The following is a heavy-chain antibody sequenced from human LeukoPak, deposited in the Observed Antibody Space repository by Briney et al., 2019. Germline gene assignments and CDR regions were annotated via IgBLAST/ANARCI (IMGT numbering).Heavy chain of an antibody. J-gene: IGHJ3*02. CDR2: IYYSGST. V-gene: IGHV4-31*03. CDR3: ARETVGEGAFDI. CDR1: GGSINSGGYY. Sequence: SETLSLTCTVSGGSINSGGYYWTWIRQHPGKGLEWIGYIYYSGSTYYNPSLKSRVTVSLDTSKNQFYLRLTSVTAADTAVYYCARETVGEGAFDIWGQGTMVTVSS.